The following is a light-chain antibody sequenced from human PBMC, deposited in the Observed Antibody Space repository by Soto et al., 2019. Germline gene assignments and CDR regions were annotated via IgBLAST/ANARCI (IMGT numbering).Light chain of an antibody. V-gene: IGKV3-11*01. CDR3: QQRHMWPIT. CDR1: QIFRGL. Sequence: EKLMSQSPATLSVSPGERVTLSCRASQIFRGLLAWYQQKPGQAPRLLIYDAYNRATGIPPRFSGSGSGTDFTLTISSLEPEDSAVYYCQQRHMWPITFGQGTRLEIK. CDR2: DAY. J-gene: IGKJ5*01.